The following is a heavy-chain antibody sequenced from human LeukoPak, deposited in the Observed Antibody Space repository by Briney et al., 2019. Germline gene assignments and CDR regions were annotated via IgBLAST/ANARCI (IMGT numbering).Heavy chain of an antibody. D-gene: IGHD5-24*01. CDR3: VTDYLQGEMATIRVNY. J-gene: IGHJ4*02. Sequence: GSLRLSCAASGFTFSNAWMSWVRQGPGKGLEWVGRIQSKADGGAADYAAPVKGKFTISRDDPKNTVYLQMNSLKTEDTAVYYCVTDYLQGEMATIRVNYWGQGTLVTVSS. CDR1: GFTFSNAW. CDR2: IQSKADGGAA. V-gene: IGHV3-15*01.